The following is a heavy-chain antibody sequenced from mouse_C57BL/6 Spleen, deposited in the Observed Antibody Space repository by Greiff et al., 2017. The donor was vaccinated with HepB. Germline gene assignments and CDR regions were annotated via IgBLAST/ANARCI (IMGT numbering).Heavy chain of an antibody. J-gene: IGHJ2*01. CDR1: GFTFTDYY. CDR3: ARYPMPYYFDY. CDR2: IRNKANGYTT. V-gene: IGHV7-3*01. Sequence: EVMLVESGGGLVQPGGSLSLSCAASGFTFTDYYMSWVRQPPGKALEWLGFIRNKANGYTTEYSASVKGRFTISRDNSQSILYLQMNALRAEDNTTYYCARYPMPYYFDYWGQGTTLTVSS. D-gene: IGHD6-5*01.